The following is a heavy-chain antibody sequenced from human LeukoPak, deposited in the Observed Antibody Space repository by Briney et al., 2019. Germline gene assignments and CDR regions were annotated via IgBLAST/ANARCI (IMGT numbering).Heavy chain of an antibody. D-gene: IGHD6-13*01. J-gene: IGHJ3*01. Sequence: ASVKVSCKASGYTFTSYGISWVRQAPGQGLEWMGWISAYNGNTNYAQKLQGRVTMTTDTSTSTAYMELRSLRSDDTAVYYCARDPRIIAAAGTGAFDLWGQGTMVTVSS. V-gene: IGHV1-18*01. CDR2: ISAYNGNT. CDR3: ARDPRIIAAAGTGAFDL. CDR1: GYTFTSYG.